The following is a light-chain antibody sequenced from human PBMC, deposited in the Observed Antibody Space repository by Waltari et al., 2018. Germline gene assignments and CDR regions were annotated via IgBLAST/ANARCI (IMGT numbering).Light chain of an antibody. CDR1: QSISSN. Sequence: EIVMTQSPATLSVSPGERATLSCRASQSISSNLAWYQQKPGQAPRLFIFTASTRATGVPARFSGSGSGTEFTLTISSLQSEDFAVYYCQQFNNWPYTFGQGTKLEI. CDR2: TAS. CDR3: QQFNNWPYT. V-gene: IGKV3-15*01. J-gene: IGKJ2*01.